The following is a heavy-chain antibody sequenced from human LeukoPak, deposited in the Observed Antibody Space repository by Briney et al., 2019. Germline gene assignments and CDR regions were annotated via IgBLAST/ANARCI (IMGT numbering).Heavy chain of an antibody. CDR3: ARGYCSGGSCYHFDS. D-gene: IGHD2-15*01. J-gene: IGHJ4*02. CDR2: VNSNSGGT. CDR1: GYRLSDYY. Sequence: ASVKVSCKASGYRLSDYYMHWVRQAPGQGLEWMGWVNSNSGGTHYAQNFEGRVTMTRDTSISTAYMELSRLKIDDTALYYCARGYCSGGSCYHFDSWGQGTLVTVSS. V-gene: IGHV1-2*02.